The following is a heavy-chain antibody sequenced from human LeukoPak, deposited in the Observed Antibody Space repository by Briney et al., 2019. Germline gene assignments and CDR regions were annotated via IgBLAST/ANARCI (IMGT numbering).Heavy chain of an antibody. V-gene: IGHV3-48*03. CDR1: GCTFSSYE. J-gene: IGHJ4*02. Sequence: GGSLRLSCAASGCTFSSYEMNWVRQAPGKGLEWVSYISSGGSTIYYADSVKGRFTISRDHAKNSLYLQMNSLRAEDAAVYYCARQRFSTMIVVVIGEFDYWGQGTLVTVSS. D-gene: IGHD3-22*01. CDR3: ARQRFSTMIVVVIGEFDY. CDR2: ISSGGSTI.